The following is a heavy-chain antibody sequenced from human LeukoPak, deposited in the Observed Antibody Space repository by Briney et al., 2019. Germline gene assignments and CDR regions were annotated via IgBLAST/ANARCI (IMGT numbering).Heavy chain of an antibody. CDR1: GYIFPNYW. Sequence: GESLKISCKGSGYIFPNYWISWVRQAPGQGLEWMGWISAYNGNTNYAQKLQGRVTMTTDTSTSTAYMELRSLRSDDTAVYYCARRHPDYGEAFDYWGQGTLVTVSS. CDR3: ARRHPDYGEAFDY. D-gene: IGHD4-17*01. J-gene: IGHJ4*02. V-gene: IGHV1-18*04. CDR2: ISAYNGNT.